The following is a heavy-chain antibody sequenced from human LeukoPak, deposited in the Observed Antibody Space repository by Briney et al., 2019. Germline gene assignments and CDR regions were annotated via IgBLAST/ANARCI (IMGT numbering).Heavy chain of an antibody. V-gene: IGHV3-30*01. D-gene: IGHD6-13*01. J-gene: IGHJ4*02. CDR3: AREIAAATLFDY. CDR1: GFTFSSYA. Sequence: GRSLRLSCAASGFTFSSYAMHWVRQAPGKGLERVAVISYDGSNKYYADSVKGRFTISRDNSKNTLYLQMNSLRAEDTAVYYCAREIAAATLFDYWGQGTLVTVSS. CDR2: ISYDGSNK.